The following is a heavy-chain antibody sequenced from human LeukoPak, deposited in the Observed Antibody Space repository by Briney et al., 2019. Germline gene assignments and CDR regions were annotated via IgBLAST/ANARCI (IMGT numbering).Heavy chain of an antibody. J-gene: IGHJ4*02. CDR2: ISSSGSTT. CDR3: AKGGSMVRGVPGPFDY. CDR1: GFTFSDYY. Sequence: GGSLRLSCAASGFTFSDYYMSWIRQAPGKGLEWVSYISSSGSTTYYADSVKGRFTISRDNSKNTLFLQMNSLRAEDTAVYYCAKGGSMVRGVPGPFDYWGQGTLVTVSS. D-gene: IGHD3-10*01. V-gene: IGHV3-11*01.